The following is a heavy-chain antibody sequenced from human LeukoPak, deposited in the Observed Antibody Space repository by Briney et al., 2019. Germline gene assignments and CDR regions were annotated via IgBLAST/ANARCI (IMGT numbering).Heavy chain of an antibody. D-gene: IGHD5-24*01. V-gene: IGHV4-61*02. J-gene: IGHJ4*02. CDR3: ARSRDGYPHTY. CDR1: GGSISSGGYY. Sequence: NSSETLSLTCTVSGGSISSGGYYWSWIRQPAGKGLEWIGRIYTSGSTNYNPSLKTRVTISVDTSKNQFSLTLSSVTAADTAVYYCARSRDGYPHTYWGQGTQVTVSS. CDR2: IYTSGST.